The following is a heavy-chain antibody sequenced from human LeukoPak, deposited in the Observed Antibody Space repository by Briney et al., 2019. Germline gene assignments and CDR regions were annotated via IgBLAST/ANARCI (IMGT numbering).Heavy chain of an antibody. D-gene: IGHD3-10*01. J-gene: IGHJ4*02. CDR2: ISGDGGST. Sequence: GGSLRLSCAASGFTFDDYAMHWVRQAPGKGLEWVSLISGDGGSTYYADSVKGRFTISRDNSKNSLYLQMNSLRTEDAALYYCAKDTRGSAPGDYWGQGTLVTVSS. V-gene: IGHV3-43*02. CDR3: AKDTRGSAPGDY. CDR1: GFTFDDYA.